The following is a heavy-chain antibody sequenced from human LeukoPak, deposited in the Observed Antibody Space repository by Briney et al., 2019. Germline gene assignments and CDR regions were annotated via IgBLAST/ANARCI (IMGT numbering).Heavy chain of an antibody. V-gene: IGHV3-30*02. D-gene: IGHD3-10*01. CDR3: AKDLWFGELSPCIDY. CDR2: IRYDGSNK. Sequence: GGSLRLSCAASGFTFSSYGIHWVRQAPGKGLEWVAFIRYDGSNKYYADSVKGRFTISRDNSKNTLYLQMNSLRAEDTAVYYCAKDLWFGELSPCIDYWGQGTLVTVSS. J-gene: IGHJ4*02. CDR1: GFTFSSYG.